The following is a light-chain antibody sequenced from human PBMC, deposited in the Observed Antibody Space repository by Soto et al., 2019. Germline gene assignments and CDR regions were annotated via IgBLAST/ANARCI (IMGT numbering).Light chain of an antibody. V-gene: IGKV3-15*01. CDR1: QSVNRN. J-gene: IGKJ2*01. Sequence: EKVMTQSPATLSVSPGERATLSCRASQSVNRNLAWYQQRPGQAPRLLIYGASTRATGIPARFSGSGSGTEFTLTISSLQSEDFAVYYCQQYNDWPYTFGQGTKLEIK. CDR3: QQYNDWPYT. CDR2: GAS.